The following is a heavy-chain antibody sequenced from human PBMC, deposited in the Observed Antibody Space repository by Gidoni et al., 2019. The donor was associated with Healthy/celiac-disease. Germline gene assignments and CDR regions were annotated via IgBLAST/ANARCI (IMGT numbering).Heavy chain of an antibody. CDR2: IYHSGST. CDR1: GYSISSGYY. CDR3: ARARYSSSWYAGSYNWFDP. J-gene: IGHJ5*02. D-gene: IGHD6-13*01. Sequence: QVQLQESGPGLVKPSETLSLTCTVSGYSISSGYYWGWIRQPPGKGLEWIGSIYHSGSTYYNPSLKSRVTISVDTSKNQFSLKLSSVTAADTAVYYCARARYSSSWYAGSYNWFDPWGQGTLVTVSS. V-gene: IGHV4-38-2*02.